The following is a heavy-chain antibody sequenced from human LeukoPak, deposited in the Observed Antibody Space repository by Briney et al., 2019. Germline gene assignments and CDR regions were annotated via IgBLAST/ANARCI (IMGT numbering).Heavy chain of an antibody. CDR2: ISGGGGST. CDR3: AKETIISSGWYHFDS. D-gene: IGHD6-19*01. J-gene: IGHJ4*02. V-gene: IGHV3-23*01. Sequence: PGGSLRLSCAASGFIFSSYAMTWVRQAPGKGLEWVSAISGGGGSTSYTDSVKGRFTISRDNSKNTLFLQMNNLRAEDTAVYYCAKETIISSGWYHFDSWGQGTLVTVSS. CDR1: GFIFSSYA.